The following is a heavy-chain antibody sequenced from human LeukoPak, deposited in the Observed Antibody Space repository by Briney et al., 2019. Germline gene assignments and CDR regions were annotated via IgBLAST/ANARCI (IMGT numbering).Heavy chain of an antibody. D-gene: IGHD6-13*01. J-gene: IGHJ4*02. CDR2: IWYDGSNK. CDR1: GFTFSSYG. Sequence: GGSLRLSCAASGFTFSSYGMHWVRQAPGKGLEWVAVIWYDGSNKYYADSVKGRFTISRDNSKNTLYLQMNSLTAEDTAVYYCARDHTAAAGLDYWGQGTLVTVSS. V-gene: IGHV3-33*01. CDR3: ARDHTAAAGLDY.